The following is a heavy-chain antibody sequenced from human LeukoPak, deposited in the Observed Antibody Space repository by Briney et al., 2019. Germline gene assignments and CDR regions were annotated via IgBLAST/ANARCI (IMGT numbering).Heavy chain of an antibody. CDR3: ARDSWFGELLFDY. CDR2: IYYSGRT. D-gene: IGHD3-10*01. J-gene: IGHJ4*02. CDR1: GDSISSYY. Sequence: PSETLSLTCSVSGDSISSYYWSWIRQPPGRGLEWIGYIYYSGRTNYNPSLKSRVAMSVDTSKNQFSLKLSSVTAADTAVYYCARDSWFGELLFDYWGQGTLVTVSS. V-gene: IGHV4-59*12.